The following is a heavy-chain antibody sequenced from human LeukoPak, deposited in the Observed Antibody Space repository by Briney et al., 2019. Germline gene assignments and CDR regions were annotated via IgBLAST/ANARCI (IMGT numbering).Heavy chain of an antibody. Sequence: SETLSLTCTVSGGSISSSSYYWGWIRQPPGTGLEWIGSIYYSGSTYYNPSLKSRVTISVDTSKNQFSLKLSSVTAADTAVYYCARERYSSGWYGRDSAFDYWGQGTLVTVSS. CDR2: IYYSGST. CDR3: ARERYSSGWYGRDSAFDY. J-gene: IGHJ4*02. D-gene: IGHD6-19*01. V-gene: IGHV4-39*07. CDR1: GGSISSSSYY.